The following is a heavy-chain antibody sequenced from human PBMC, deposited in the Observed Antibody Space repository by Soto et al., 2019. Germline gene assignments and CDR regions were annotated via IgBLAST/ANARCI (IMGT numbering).Heavy chain of an antibody. D-gene: IGHD2-15*01. Sequence: QVQLVESGGGVVQPGRSLRLSCAASGFTFSTYGMYWVRQAPGKGLEWVAVISDDGNSKYYADSVKGRFTISRDNSKNTVYLQMHSLRLEDTAVYYCAKDHSHAFAIWGQGTMVTVSS. V-gene: IGHV3-30*18. CDR2: ISDDGNSK. J-gene: IGHJ3*02. CDR3: AKDHSHAFAI. CDR1: GFTFSTYG.